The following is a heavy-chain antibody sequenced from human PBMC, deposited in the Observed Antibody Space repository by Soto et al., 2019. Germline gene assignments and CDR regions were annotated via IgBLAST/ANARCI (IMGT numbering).Heavy chain of an antibody. J-gene: IGHJ4*02. Sequence: SVKVACKASGYTFTGYYMHWVRQAPGQGLEWMGWINPNSGGTNYAQKFQGWVTMTRDTSISTAYMELSRLRSDDTAVYYCAREVAAAGNHFDYWGQGTLVTVSS. CDR2: INPNSGGT. CDR1: GYTFTGYY. CDR3: AREVAAAGNHFDY. V-gene: IGHV1-2*04. D-gene: IGHD6-13*01.